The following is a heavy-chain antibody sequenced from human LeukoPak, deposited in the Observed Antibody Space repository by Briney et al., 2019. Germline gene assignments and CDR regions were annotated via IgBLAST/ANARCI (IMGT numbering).Heavy chain of an antibody. CDR2: ISSNGGST. D-gene: IGHD4-17*01. CDR3: ARESEYATATVDY. V-gene: IGHV3-64*01. CDR1: GFTFSSYA. J-gene: IGHJ4*02. Sequence: PGGSLRLSCAASGFTFSSYAMHWVRQAPGKGLEYVSAISSNGGSTYYANSVKGRFTISRDNSKHTLYLQMGSLRAEDMAVYYCARESEYATATVDYWGQGNLVTVSS.